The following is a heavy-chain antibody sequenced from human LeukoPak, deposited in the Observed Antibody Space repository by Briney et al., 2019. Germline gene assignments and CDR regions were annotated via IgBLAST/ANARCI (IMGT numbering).Heavy chain of an antibody. V-gene: IGHV4-39*02. CDR2: IYYSGST. J-gene: IGHJ6*02. Sequence: SETLSLTCTVSGGSISSSSYYWGWIRQPPGKGLEWIGSIYYSGSTYYNPSLKSRATISVDTSKNQFSLKLSSVTAADTAVYYCAREHPYYGSGSYSPLMDVWGQGTTVTVSS. CDR1: GGSISSSSYY. D-gene: IGHD3-10*01. CDR3: AREHPYYGSGSYSPLMDV.